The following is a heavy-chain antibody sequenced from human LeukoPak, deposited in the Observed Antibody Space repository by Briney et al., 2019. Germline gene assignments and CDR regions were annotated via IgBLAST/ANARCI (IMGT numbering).Heavy chain of an antibody. CDR1: GFTFSSYA. CDR2: ISSNGGST. D-gene: IGHD3-9*01. J-gene: IGHJ4*02. V-gene: IGHV3-64*01. CDR3: ARDRLHYDSLTGYPAD. Sequence: GGSLRLSCAASGFTFSSYAMHWVRQAPGKGLEYVSGISSNGGSTFYANSVKGRFTISRDNSKNTLYLQMNSLRAEDTAVYYCARDRLHYDSLTGYPADWGQGTLVTVSS.